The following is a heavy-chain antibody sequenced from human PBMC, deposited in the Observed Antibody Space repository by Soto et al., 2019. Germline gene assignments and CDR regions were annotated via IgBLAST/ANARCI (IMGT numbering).Heavy chain of an antibody. CDR2: IYWNDDK. Sequence: QITLKESGPTLVKPTQTLTLTCTLSGFSHSTSGVAVGWIRQPPGQALEWLGHIYWNDDKYYSTSLKSRLSLSKDTSKNQVVLTMTNLDPLDTGTYYCARLLSAALFSYDLWVQGTLVTVSS. J-gene: IGHJ5*02. D-gene: IGHD1-26*01. V-gene: IGHV2-5*01. CDR3: ARLLSAALFSYDL. CDR1: GFSHSTSGVA.